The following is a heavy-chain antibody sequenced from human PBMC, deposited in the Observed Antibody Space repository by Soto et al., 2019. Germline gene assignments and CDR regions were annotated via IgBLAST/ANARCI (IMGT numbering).Heavy chain of an antibody. D-gene: IGHD3-16*01. J-gene: IGHJ6*02. Sequence: PGGSLRLSCAASGLTFNTYGMHWVRQAPGKGLEWVAVISYDGSNKYYADSVKGRFTISRDNSKNTLYLQMNSLRGEDTAVYYCAKDLGRYNYGMDVWRQGTTVTVSS. CDR2: ISYDGSNK. CDR3: AKDLGRYNYGMDV. CDR1: GLTFNTYG. V-gene: IGHV3-30*18.